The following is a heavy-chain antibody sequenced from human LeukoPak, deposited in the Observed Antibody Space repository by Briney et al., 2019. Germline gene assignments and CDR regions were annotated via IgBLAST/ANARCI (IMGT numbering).Heavy chain of an antibody. CDR1: GYTFTSHY. V-gene: IGHV1-46*01. Sequence: GASVKGSCKASGYTFTSHYMHWVRQAPGQGLEWMGIINPSGGSTSYAQKFQGRVTMTRDTSTSTVYMELSSLRSEDTAVYYCARGGLDGGVPYAFDIWGQGTMVTVSS. CDR2: INPSGGST. D-gene: IGHD5-24*01. J-gene: IGHJ3*02. CDR3: ARGGLDGGVPYAFDI.